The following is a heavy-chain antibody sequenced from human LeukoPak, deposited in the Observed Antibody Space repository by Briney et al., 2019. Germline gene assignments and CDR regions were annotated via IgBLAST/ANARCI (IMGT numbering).Heavy chain of an antibody. D-gene: IGHD3-10*01. J-gene: IGHJ5*02. V-gene: IGHV1-18*01. CDR2: ISAYNGKT. CDR3: ARVESLYYYGSGSYYDGGWFDP. Sequence: ASVKVSCKASGYTFTSYGISWVRQAPGQGLEWMGWISAYNGKTNYAQKLQGRVTMTTDTSTSTAYMELRSLRSDDTAVYYCARVESLYYYGSGSYYDGGWFDPWGQGTLVTVSS. CDR1: GYTFTSYG.